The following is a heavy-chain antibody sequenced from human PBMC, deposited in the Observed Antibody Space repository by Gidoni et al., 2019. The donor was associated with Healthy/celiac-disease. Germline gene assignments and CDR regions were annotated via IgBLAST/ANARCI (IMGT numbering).Heavy chain of an antibody. J-gene: IGHJ4*02. CDR2: INHSGST. CDR3: ARGLGAAAISY. D-gene: IGHD2-2*01. V-gene: IGHV4-34*01. CDR1: GGSFSGYY. Sequence: QVQLQQWGAGLLKPSETLSLTCAVYGGSFSGYYWSWIRQPPGKGLEWIGEINHSGSTNYNPSLKSRVTISVDTSKNQFSLKLSSVTAADTAVYYCARGLGAAAISYWGQGTLVTVSS.